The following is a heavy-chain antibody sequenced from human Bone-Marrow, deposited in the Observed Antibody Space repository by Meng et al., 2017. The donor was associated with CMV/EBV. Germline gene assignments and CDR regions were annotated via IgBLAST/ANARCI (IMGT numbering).Heavy chain of an antibody. D-gene: IGHD2-15*01. CDR3: ARSRLATSRQRGALLI. CDR1: GGSFSGYY. CDR2: INHSGST. Sequence: SETLSLTCAVYGGSFSGYYWSWIRQPPGKGLEWIGEINHSGSTNYNPSLKSRVTISVDTSKNQFSLKLSSVTAADTAVYFCARSRLATSRQRGALLIWGQGTLVTVSS. J-gene: IGHJ4*02. V-gene: IGHV4-34*01.